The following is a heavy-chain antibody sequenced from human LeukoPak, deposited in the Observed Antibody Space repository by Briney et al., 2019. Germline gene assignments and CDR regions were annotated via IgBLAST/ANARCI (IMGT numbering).Heavy chain of an antibody. CDR2: IYYSGSN. CDR1: GGSISGSSYY. D-gene: IGHD6-19*01. Sequence: SETLSLTCTVSGGSISGSSYYWGWIRQPPGKGLEWIGSIYYSGSNYNNPSLKSRVTISVDTSKNQFSLKLSSVTAADTAVYYCARLGSSGWYIIDYWGQGTLVTVSS. V-gene: IGHV4-39*01. CDR3: ARLGSSGWYIIDY. J-gene: IGHJ4*02.